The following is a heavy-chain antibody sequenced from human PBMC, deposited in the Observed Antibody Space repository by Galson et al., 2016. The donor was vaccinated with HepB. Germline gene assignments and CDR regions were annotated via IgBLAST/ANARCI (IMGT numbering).Heavy chain of an antibody. CDR1: GYTFTSYY. V-gene: IGHV1-46*01. Sequence: SVKVSCKASGYTFTSYYMHWVRQAPGQGLEWMGLINPSGGSTTYAQNFQGRVTMTRDTSTSTVYMELSSLRSEDTAVYYCARVTTPAYYFDYWGRGTLVTISS. D-gene: IGHD1-26*01. CDR2: INPSGGST. CDR3: ARVTTPAYYFDY. J-gene: IGHJ4*02.